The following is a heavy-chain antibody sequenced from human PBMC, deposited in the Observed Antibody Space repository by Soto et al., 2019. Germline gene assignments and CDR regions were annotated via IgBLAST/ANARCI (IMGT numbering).Heavy chain of an antibody. CDR2: ISGSGGST. CDR1: GFTFSTYA. Sequence: PGGSLRLSCAASGFTFSTYAMSWVRQAPGKGLEWVSAISGSGGSTYYADSVKGRFTISRDNSKNTLYLQMNSLRAEDTAVYYCAKEIFGVVKIYYYGMDVWGQGTTVTVSS. D-gene: IGHD3-3*01. J-gene: IGHJ6*02. V-gene: IGHV3-23*01. CDR3: AKEIFGVVKIYYYGMDV.